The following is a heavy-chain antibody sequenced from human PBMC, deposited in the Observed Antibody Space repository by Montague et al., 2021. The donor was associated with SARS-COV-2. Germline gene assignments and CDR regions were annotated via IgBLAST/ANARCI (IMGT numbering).Heavy chain of an antibody. D-gene: IGHD3-10*01. J-gene: IGHJ3*02. Sequence: SETLSLTCTVSGGSISSTSYYWGWIRQPPGKGLEWIGGISYSGSTYYKSSLKSRVTISVDTSKNQFSLRLSSVTAADTAVYYCARHITGSGNAFDIWGQGTMVTVSS. V-gene: IGHV4-39*01. CDR1: GGSISSTSYY. CDR2: ISYSGST. CDR3: ARHITGSGNAFDI.